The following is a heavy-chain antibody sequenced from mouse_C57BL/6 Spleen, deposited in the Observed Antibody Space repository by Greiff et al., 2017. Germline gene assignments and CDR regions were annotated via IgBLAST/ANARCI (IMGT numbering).Heavy chain of an antibody. D-gene: IGHD1-1*01. Sequence: EVQVVESGGGLVKPGGSLKLSCAASGFTFSSYAMSWVRQTPEKRLEWVATISDGGSYTYYPDNVKGRFTISRDNAKNNLYLQMSHLKSEDTAMYYCARYYYGSSQAWFAYWGQGTLVTVSA. CDR1: GFTFSSYA. CDR3: ARYYYGSSQAWFAY. CDR2: ISDGGSYT. V-gene: IGHV5-4*01. J-gene: IGHJ3*01.